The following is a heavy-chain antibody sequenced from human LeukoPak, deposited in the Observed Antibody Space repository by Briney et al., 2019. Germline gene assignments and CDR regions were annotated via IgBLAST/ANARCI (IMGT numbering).Heavy chain of an antibody. D-gene: IGHD2-15*01. Sequence: GGSLRLSCAASGFNFNSYWMSWVRQAPGKGLEWVSAISNNGGYTYYADSVQGRFTISRDNSKSTLCLQMNSLRAEDTAVYYCAKQLGYCSDGSCYFPYWGQGTLVTVSS. V-gene: IGHV3-23*01. CDR2: ISNNGGYT. J-gene: IGHJ4*02. CDR3: AKQLGYCSDGSCYFPY. CDR1: GFNFNSYW.